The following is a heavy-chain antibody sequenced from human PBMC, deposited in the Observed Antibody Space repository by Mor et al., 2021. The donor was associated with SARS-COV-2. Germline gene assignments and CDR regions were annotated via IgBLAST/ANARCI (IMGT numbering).Heavy chain of an antibody. V-gene: IGHV3-30-3*01. D-gene: IGHD2-15*01. CDR2: ISYDGSNK. Sequence: VAVISYDGSNKYYADSVKGRFTISRDNSKNTLYLQMNSLRAEDTAVYYCARSLYCSGGSCYGYYF. J-gene: IGHJ4*01. CDR3: ARSLYCSGGSCYGYYF.